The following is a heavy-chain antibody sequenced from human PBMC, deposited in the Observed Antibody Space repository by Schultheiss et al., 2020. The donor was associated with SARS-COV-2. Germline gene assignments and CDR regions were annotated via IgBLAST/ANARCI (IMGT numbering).Heavy chain of an antibody. J-gene: IGHJ4*02. CDR2: IRSKAYGGTT. V-gene: IGHV3-49*04. CDR3: TRGAARFDY. D-gene: IGHD6-6*01. Sequence: LKISCAASGFTFSSYGMHWVRQAPGKGLEWVGFIRSKAYGGTTEYAASVKGRFTISRDDSKSIAYLQMNSLKTEDTAVYYCTRGAARFDYWGQGTLVTVSS. CDR1: GFTFSSYG.